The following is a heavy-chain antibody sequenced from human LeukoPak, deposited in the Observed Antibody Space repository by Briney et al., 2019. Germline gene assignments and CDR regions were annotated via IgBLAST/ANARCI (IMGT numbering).Heavy chain of an antibody. CDR2: LYTNDNT. V-gene: IGHV4-61*02. J-gene: IGHJ6*03. CDR1: GGSITSGRYY. Sequence: PSETLSLTCSVSGGSITSGRYYWTWIRQPAGKGLEWIGRLYTNDNTNYDPSLESRVSISVDTSKSQFYLQLTSVTAADTAVYFCARGVVTDDYYMDVWGKGVTVIVSS. CDR3: ARGVVTDDYYMDV. D-gene: IGHD2-21*02.